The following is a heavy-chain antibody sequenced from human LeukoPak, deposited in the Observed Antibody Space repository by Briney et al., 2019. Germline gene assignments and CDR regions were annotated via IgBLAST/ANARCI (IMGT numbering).Heavy chain of an antibody. V-gene: IGHV3-48*01. Sequence: PGGSLRLSCAASGFTFSSYEMNWVRQAPGKGLEWVSYISSSSSTIYYADSVKGRFTISRDNAKNSLYLQMNSLRAENTAVYYCARGDCTNGVCYFIAGIAAAGYNAFDIWGQGTMVTVSS. J-gene: IGHJ3*02. CDR1: GFTFSSYE. D-gene: IGHD2-8*01. CDR2: ISSSSSTI. CDR3: ARGDCTNGVCYFIAGIAAAGYNAFDI.